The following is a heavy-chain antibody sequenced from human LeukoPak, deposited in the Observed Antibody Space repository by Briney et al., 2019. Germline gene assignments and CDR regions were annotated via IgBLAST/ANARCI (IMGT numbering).Heavy chain of an antibody. D-gene: IGHD4-23*01. Sequence: PSETLSLTCTVSGGSISGYYWSWIRQPPGKGLEWIGYIYTSGSTNYNPSLKSRVTISVDTSKNQFSLKLSSVTAADTAVYYCARKDYGGNWFDPWGQGTLVTVPS. V-gene: IGHV4-4*09. CDR2: IYTSGST. J-gene: IGHJ5*02. CDR3: ARKDYGGNWFDP. CDR1: GGSISGYY.